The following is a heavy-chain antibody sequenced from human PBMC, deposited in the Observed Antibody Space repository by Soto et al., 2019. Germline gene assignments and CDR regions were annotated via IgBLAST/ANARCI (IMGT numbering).Heavy chain of an antibody. CDR1: GDSISSDYYH. CDR2: IHHSGSS. J-gene: IGHJ6*02. D-gene: IGHD2-21*02. Sequence: QVQLQQSGPGLVKPSQTLSLTCTVSGDSISSDYYHWTWIRQSPGKGLEWIGYIHHSGSSLYKPSLKIRVTISVDTSKNQFSLHLTSVTAADTALYFWAREDDGGDSLDVWGQGTTVTVSS. CDR3: AREDDGGDSLDV. V-gene: IGHV4-30-4*08.